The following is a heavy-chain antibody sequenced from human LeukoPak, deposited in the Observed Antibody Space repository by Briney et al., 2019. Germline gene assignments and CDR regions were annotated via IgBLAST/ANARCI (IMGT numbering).Heavy chain of an antibody. Sequence: SLRLSCAASGFTLSSYAMTWVLQAPGNGLELVSAISGSGGSTYCADYVKGRFTISRDNSKNTLYLQMNSLRAEDTFFFFQAEDGIRDFDWKSDYYYMDVWGKGTTVTVSS. CDR2: ISGSGGST. D-gene: IGHD3-9*01. CDR1: GFTLSSYA. J-gene: IGHJ6*03. CDR3: AEDGIRDFDWKSDYYYMDV. V-gene: IGHV3-23*01.